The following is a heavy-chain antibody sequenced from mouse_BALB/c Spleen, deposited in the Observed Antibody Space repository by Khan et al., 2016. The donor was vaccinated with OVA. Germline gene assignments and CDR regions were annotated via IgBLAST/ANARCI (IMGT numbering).Heavy chain of an antibody. CDR2: IYPGSGNT. D-gene: IGHD1-1*01. CDR3: AKGGYYGNSLFDY. Sequence: VQLQESGPELVKPGASVKISCKASGFTFTDYYINWVKQKPGQGLEWIGWIYPGSGNTKYNETFKGMATLTVDTSSSTAYMQLSSLTSEDTAVYFCAKGGYYGNSLFDYWGQGTTLTVSS. J-gene: IGHJ2*01. CDR1: GFTFTDYY. V-gene: IGHV1-84*02.